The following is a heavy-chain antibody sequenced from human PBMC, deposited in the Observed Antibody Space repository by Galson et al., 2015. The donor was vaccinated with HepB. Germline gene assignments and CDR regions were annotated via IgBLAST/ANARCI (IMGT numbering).Heavy chain of an antibody. V-gene: IGHV3-66*02. CDR2: IQSGSTT. J-gene: IGHJ3*02. CDR1: GFTFSTKT. CDR3: ATTFDI. Sequence: SLRLSCAASGFTFSTKTMSWVRQAPGKGLEWVSLIQSGSTTYYADSVKGRFTISRDNSKHTLYLQMNSLRVEDTAVYYCATTFDIWGQGTMVTVSS.